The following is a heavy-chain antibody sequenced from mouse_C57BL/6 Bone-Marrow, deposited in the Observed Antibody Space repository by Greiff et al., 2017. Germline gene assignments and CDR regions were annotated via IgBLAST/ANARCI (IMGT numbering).Heavy chain of an antibody. CDR1: GYTFTSYW. J-gene: IGHJ4*01. V-gene: IGHV1-69*01. Sequence: VKLQQPGAELVMPGASVKLSCKASGYTFTSYWMHWVKQRPGQGLEWIGEIDPSDSYTNYNQKFKGKSTLTVDKSSITAYLQLSSLTSEDSAVYYCAIDGSSYNYAMDYWGQGTSVTVSS. D-gene: IGHD1-1*01. CDR2: IDPSDSYT. CDR3: AIDGSSYNYAMDY.